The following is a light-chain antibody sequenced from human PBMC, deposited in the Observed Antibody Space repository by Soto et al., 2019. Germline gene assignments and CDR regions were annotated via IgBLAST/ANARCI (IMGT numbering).Light chain of an antibody. V-gene: IGLV2-14*03. CDR3: SSYTSSSTHV. J-gene: IGLJ1*01. CDR1: SSDVGAYTF. CDR2: DVS. Sequence: QSALTQPASVSGSPGQSIPISCTGTSSDVGAYTFVSWYQQHPDKVPKLMIFDVSRRPSGVSDRFSGSKSGNTASLTISGLQPEDEADYYCSSYTSSSTHVFGSGTKLTVL.